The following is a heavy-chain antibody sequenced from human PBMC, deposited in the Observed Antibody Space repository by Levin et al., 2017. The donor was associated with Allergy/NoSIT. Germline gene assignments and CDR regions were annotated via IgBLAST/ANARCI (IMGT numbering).Heavy chain of an antibody. Sequence: LSLTCAASGFTFDQYAMHWVRQVPGKGLEWVSGINWDSSDIGYADSVRGRFTISRDNAESYLYLQMNSLRAEDTAFYYWAKDGGSTKWYVDSWGQGTLVTVSS. V-gene: IGHV3-9*01. CDR3: AKDGGSTKWYVDS. CDR1: GFTFDQYA. J-gene: IGHJ4*02. CDR2: INWDSSDI. D-gene: IGHD3-16*01.